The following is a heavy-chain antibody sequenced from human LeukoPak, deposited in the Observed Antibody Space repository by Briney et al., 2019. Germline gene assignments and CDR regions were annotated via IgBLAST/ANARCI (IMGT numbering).Heavy chain of an antibody. CDR3: AKGLEGLQPKDGMDV. CDR1: GFTFSSYA. CDR2: ISGSGGST. Sequence: GASLRLSCAASGFTFSSYAMSWVRQAPGKGLEWVSAISGSGGSTNYADSVKGRFTISRDNSKNTLYLQMNSLRAEDTAVYYCAKGLEGLQPKDGMDVWGQGTTVTVS. D-gene: IGHD4-11*01. J-gene: IGHJ6*02. V-gene: IGHV3-23*01.